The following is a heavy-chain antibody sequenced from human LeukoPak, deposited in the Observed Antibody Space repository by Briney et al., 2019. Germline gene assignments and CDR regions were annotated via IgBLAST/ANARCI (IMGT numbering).Heavy chain of an antibody. Sequence: GGSLRLSCEASGFIFSLYNMNWVRQAPGKGLEWVGRIRSNSDGGTIDYAAPVKGRFTLSRDDSKTTLYLQMNSLQTEDTAVYYCATDFYDSTWGQGTLVTVSS. D-gene: IGHD3-22*01. CDR2: IRSNSDGGTI. V-gene: IGHV3-15*07. CDR1: GFIFSLYN. J-gene: IGHJ5*02. CDR3: ATDFYDST.